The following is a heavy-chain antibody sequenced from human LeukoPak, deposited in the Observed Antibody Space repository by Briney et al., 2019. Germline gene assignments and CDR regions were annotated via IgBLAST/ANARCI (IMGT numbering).Heavy chain of an antibody. CDR1: GFTVSSNY. D-gene: IGHD3-22*01. J-gene: IGHJ4*02. CDR2: IYSGGST. Sequence: GGSLRLSCAASGFTVSSNYMSWVRQAPGKGLEWVSVIYSGGSTHYADSVKGRFTISRHNSKNTLYLQMNSLRAEDTAVYYCHYYDSSGYPNYWGQGTLVTVSS. V-gene: IGHV3-53*04. CDR3: HYYDSSGYPNY.